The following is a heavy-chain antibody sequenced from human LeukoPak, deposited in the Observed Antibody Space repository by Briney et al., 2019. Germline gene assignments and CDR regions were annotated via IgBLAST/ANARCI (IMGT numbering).Heavy chain of an antibody. V-gene: IGHV3-49*04. D-gene: IGHD1-14*01. CDR2: IRSNTYGGAT. CDR1: EFTFSYYV. CDR3: TRGDRQSRTSVYYFDY. J-gene: IGHJ4*02. Sequence: GGPLRLSCTASEFTFSYYVMSWVRQAPGKGLEWVGFIRSNTYGGATEYAASVKGRFTISRDDSKSIAYLQMNSLKTEDTAVYYCTRGDRQSRTSVYYFDYWGQGTLVTVSS.